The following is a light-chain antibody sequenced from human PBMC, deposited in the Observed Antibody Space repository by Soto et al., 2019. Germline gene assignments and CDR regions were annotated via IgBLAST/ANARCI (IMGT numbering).Light chain of an antibody. CDR3: QQYSNSPPLT. Sequence: EIVLTQSPDTLSLSPGERATLSCRASQSVSSSYLAWYQQKPGQAPRLLIYGASSRATGIPDRFSGSGSGTDFTLTISRLEPEDFAVYYCQQYSNSPPLTFGGGTKVDIK. J-gene: IGKJ4*01. CDR2: GAS. V-gene: IGKV3-20*01. CDR1: QSVSSSY.